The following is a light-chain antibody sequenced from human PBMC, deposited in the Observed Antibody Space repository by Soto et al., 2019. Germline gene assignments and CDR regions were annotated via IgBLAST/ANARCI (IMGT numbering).Light chain of an antibody. J-gene: IGKJ2*01. CDR1: QTVSSNS. Sequence: EIVLTQSPGTLSLSPGERVTISCRASQTVSSNSLVWYQQNPGQAPRLVIYGASNRATGIPGRFSGSGSGTDFTLTISRLEPEHFAVYYCTQYGYSSFTFGQGTKLEIK. CDR2: GAS. CDR3: TQYGYSSFT. V-gene: IGKV3-20*01.